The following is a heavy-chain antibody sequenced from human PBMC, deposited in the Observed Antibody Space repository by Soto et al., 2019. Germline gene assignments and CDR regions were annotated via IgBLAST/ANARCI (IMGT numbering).Heavy chain of an antibody. J-gene: IGHJ6*02. CDR1: GFTFSSSA. V-gene: IGHV3-30*18. D-gene: IGHD5-12*01. CDR2: ISYDGSDK. CDR3: AKDRVPGAYGHYYGMDV. Sequence: PGGSLRLSXAASGFTFSSSAMHWVRQAPDKGLEWVAVISYDGSDKYYADSVKGRFTISRDNSKNTLYLQMDSLRAEDTAVYWCAKDRVPGAYGHYYGMDVWGQGTTVTVSS.